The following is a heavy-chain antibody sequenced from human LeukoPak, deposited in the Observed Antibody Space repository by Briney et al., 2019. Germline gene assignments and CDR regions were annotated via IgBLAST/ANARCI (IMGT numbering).Heavy chain of an antibody. J-gene: IGHJ4*02. CDR2: IWYDGSNK. CDR1: GFTFSSYG. Sequence: GGSLRLSCAASGFTFSSYGMHWVRQAPGKGLEWVAVIWYDGSNKYYADSVKGRLTISRDNSKNTLYLQMNSLRAEDTAVYYCARENEMTTVTTAPNYYFDYWGQGTLVTVSS. CDR3: ARENEMTTVTTAPNYYFDY. V-gene: IGHV3-33*08. D-gene: IGHD4-17*01.